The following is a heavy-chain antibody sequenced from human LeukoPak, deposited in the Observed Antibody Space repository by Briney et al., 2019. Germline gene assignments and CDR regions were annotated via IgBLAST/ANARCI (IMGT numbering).Heavy chain of an antibody. CDR2: ISGSGGNT. D-gene: IGHD6-6*01. Sequence: PGGSLRLSCAASGFTFSNFAMTWVRQAPGKGLEWVSVISGSGGNTDYADSVKGRFTISRDNSRNTLYLQMKSLRAEDTAPYYCVKGSEYSTLDKSLVYDCWGQGNLVTVSS. V-gene: IGHV3-23*01. CDR1: GFTFSNFA. J-gene: IGHJ4*01. CDR3: VKGSEYSTLDKSLVYDC.